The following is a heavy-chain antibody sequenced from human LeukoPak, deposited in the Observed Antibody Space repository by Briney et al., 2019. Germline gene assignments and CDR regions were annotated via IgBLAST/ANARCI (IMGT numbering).Heavy chain of an antibody. V-gene: IGHV3-15*01. J-gene: IGHJ5*02. CDR3: TTDPDDIVVVPAATLP. D-gene: IGHD2-2*01. CDR1: GFTFSNAW. CDR2: IKSKTDGGTT. Sequence: AGGSLRLSCAASGFTFSNAWMSWVRQAPGKGLEWVGRIKSKTDGGTTDYAAPVKGRFTISRGDSKNTLYLQMNSLKTEDTAVYYCTTDPDDIVVVPAATLPWGQGTLVTVSS.